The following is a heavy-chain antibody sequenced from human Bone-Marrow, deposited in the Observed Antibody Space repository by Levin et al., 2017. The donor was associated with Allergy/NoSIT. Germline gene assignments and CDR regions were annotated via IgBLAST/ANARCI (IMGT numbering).Heavy chain of an antibody. CDR3: ATFDYGGKGAFDY. D-gene: IGHD4-23*01. CDR1: GGSISSGGYS. J-gene: IGHJ4*02. Sequence: SETLSLTCAVSGGSISSGGYSWSWIRQPPGKGLEWIGYIYHSGSTYYNPSLKSRVTISVDRSKNQFSLKLSSVTAADTAVYYCATFDYGGKGAFDYWGQGTLVTVSS. V-gene: IGHV4-30-2*01. CDR2: IYHSGST.